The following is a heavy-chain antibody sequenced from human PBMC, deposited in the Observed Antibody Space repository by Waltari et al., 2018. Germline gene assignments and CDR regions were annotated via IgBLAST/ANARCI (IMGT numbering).Heavy chain of an antibody. CDR1: GGSISSYY. V-gene: IGHV4-59*01. Sequence: QVQLQESGPGLVKPSETLSLTCTVSGGSISSYYWSWIRQPPGKGLEWIGYIYYSGSTNYNPSRKSRVTISVDTSKNQFSLKLSSVTAADTAVYYCARALYGSGPFDYWGQGTLVTVSS. CDR3: ARALYGSGPFDY. CDR2: IYYSGST. D-gene: IGHD3-10*01. J-gene: IGHJ4*02.